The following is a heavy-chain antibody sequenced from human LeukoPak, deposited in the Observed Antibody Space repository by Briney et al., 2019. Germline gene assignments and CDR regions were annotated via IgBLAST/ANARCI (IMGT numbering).Heavy chain of an antibody. J-gene: IGHJ4*02. CDR1: GFTFSSYS. CDR2: ISSSSSYI. Sequence: GGSLRLSCAASGFTFSSYSMNWVRQAPGKGLEWVSSISSSSSYIYYADSVKGRFTISRDNAKNSLYLQMNSLRAEDTAVYYCAKDSSGWSFAPFDYWGQGTLVTVSS. CDR3: AKDSSGWSFAPFDY. V-gene: IGHV3-21*01. D-gene: IGHD6-19*01.